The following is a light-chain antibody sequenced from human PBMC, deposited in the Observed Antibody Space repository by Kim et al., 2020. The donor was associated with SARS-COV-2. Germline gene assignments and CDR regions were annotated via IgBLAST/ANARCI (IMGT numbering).Light chain of an antibody. CDR1: SSDVGSYNL. V-gene: IGLV2-23*02. Sequence: GLSITISCTGTSSDVGSYNLVSWYQQHPGKAPKLMIYEVSQRPSGVSNRFSGSKSGNTASLTISGLQAEDEADYYCCSYAGSSTVVFGGGTQLTVL. CDR2: EVS. CDR3: CSYAGSSTVV. J-gene: IGLJ2*01.